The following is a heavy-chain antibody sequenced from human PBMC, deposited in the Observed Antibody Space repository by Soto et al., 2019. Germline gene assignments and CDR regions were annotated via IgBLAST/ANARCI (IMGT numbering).Heavy chain of an antibody. CDR1: GYTFTSYD. CDR3: ARGETQTRYYYYYMDV. D-gene: IGHD1-7*01. Sequence: SVKVSCKASGYTFTSYDINWVRQATGQGLEWMGWMNPNSGNTGYAQKFQGRVTMTRNTSISTAYMELSSLRSEDTAVYYCARGETQTRYYYYYMDVWGKGTTVTVSS. V-gene: IGHV1-8*01. J-gene: IGHJ6*03. CDR2: MNPNSGNT.